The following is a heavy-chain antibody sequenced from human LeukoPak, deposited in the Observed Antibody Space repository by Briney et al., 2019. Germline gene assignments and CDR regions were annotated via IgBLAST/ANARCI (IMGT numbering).Heavy chain of an antibody. J-gene: IGHJ4*02. CDR1: GFTFSSYG. CDR3: ARARDYYGSGRPGHIDY. CDR2: ISYDGSNQ. V-gene: IGHV3-30*19. D-gene: IGHD3-10*01. Sequence: GGSLRLSCAASGFTFSSYGMHWVRQAPGKGLEWVALISYDGSNQYHTDSVKGRSTISRDNSKNTLYLQMNSLRAEDTVVYYCARARDYYGSGRPGHIDYWGQGTLVTVSS.